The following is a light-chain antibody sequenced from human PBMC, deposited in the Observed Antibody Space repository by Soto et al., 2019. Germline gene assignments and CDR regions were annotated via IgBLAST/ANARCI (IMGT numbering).Light chain of an antibody. Sequence: DIQMTQSPSTLSASVGDRVTITCRASQSISNWLAWYQQKPGKAPKLLIYDASSLEGGVPSRFSGSGSGTEFTLTISSLQPDDFATYDCQLYNSYSTFGQGTKLEIK. J-gene: IGKJ2*01. CDR1: QSISNW. V-gene: IGKV1-5*01. CDR2: DAS. CDR3: QLYNSYST.